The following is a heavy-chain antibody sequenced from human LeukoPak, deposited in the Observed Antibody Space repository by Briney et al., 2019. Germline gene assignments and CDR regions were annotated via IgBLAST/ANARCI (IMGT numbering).Heavy chain of an antibody. CDR1: GGSISSYY. V-gene: IGHV4-4*07. CDR2: IYTSGST. D-gene: IGHD3-10*01. Sequence: RTSETLSLTCTVSGGSISSYYWSWIRQPAGKGLEWIGRIYTSGSTNYNPSLKSRVTMSVDTSKNQFSLKLSSVTAADTAVYYCAAGWVRGIFDYWRQGTLVTVSS. CDR3: AAGWVRGIFDY. J-gene: IGHJ4*02.